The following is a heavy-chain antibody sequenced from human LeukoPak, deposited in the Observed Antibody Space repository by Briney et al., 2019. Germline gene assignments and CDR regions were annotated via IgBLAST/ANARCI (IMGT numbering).Heavy chain of an antibody. V-gene: IGHV1-2*02. Sequence: GASVKVSCKASGYTFTGYYMHWVRQAPGQGLEWMGWINPNSGGTNYAQKFQGRVTMTRDTSISTAYMELSRLRSDDTAVYYCASEAAYCGGDCDRDYWGQGTLVTVSS. J-gene: IGHJ4*02. CDR2: INPNSGGT. CDR1: GYTFTGYY. D-gene: IGHD2-21*02. CDR3: ASEAAYCGGDCDRDY.